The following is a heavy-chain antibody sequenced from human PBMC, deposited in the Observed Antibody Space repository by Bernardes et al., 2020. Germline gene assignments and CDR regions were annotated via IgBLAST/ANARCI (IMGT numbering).Heavy chain of an antibody. CDR2: IKQDGSEL. V-gene: IGHV3-7*01. CDR1: GFTFSSFW. J-gene: IGHJ4*02. Sequence: GSLRLSCAASGFTFSSFWMSWVRQAPGRGLEWVANIKQDGSELYYVDSVKGRFTVSRDNAKNSLYLQMSSLRAEDTAVYYCTRDRDYDFWSAEFDFWGQGTLVTVSS. D-gene: IGHD3-3*01. CDR3: TRDRDYDFWSAEFDF.